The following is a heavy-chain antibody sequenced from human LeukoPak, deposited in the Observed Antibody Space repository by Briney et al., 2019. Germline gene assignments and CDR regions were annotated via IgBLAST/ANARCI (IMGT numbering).Heavy chain of an antibody. CDR2: IDPNSGDT. CDR3: GRGIQSFDP. Sequence: ASVKVSCKASGYAFTAYYIHWVRQAPGQGLEWMGRIDPNSGDTKYAQKFQDRVTMTRDTSMNTAYMEISSLRYDDTAVYYCGRGIQSFDPWGQGTLVTVSS. CDR1: GYAFTAYY. V-gene: IGHV1-2*06. J-gene: IGHJ5*02.